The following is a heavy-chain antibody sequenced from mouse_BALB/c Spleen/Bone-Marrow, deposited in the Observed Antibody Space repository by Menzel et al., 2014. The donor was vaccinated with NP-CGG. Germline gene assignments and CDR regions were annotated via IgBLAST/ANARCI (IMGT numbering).Heavy chain of an antibody. V-gene: IGHV1-7*01. J-gene: IGHJ3*01. D-gene: IGHD1-2*01. CDR2: INPSTGYT. CDR1: GYTFTSYW. Sequence: VKLLESGAELAKPGASVKMSCKASGYTFTSYWMHWVKRRPGQGLEWIGYINPSTGYTDYNQKFKDKATLTADKSSSTAYMQLSSLTSEDSAVYYCARVYYGYFFAYWGQGTLVTVSA. CDR3: ARVYYGYFFAY.